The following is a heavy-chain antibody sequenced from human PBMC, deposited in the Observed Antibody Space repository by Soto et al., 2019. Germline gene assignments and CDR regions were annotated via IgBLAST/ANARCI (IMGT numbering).Heavy chain of an antibody. J-gene: IGHJ6*02. Sequence: SVKVSCKASGGTFSSYAIMWVRQAPGHELECMGGLIPIFGTTTYDPTYQGIATITADESTSTAYMEPSSLRSEDTAVPSCPRSPGRSSLSGMDVWGQGTTVTVSS. D-gene: IGHD3-16*02. CDR1: GGTFSSYA. CDR2: LIPIFGTT. CDR3: PRSPGRSSLSGMDV. V-gene: IGHV1-69*13.